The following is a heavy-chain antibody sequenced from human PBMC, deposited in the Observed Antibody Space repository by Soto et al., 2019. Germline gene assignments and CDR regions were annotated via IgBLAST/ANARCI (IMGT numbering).Heavy chain of an antibody. CDR3: ARDNSQNYGTPAASSWFHP. V-gene: IGHV1-24*01. D-gene: IGHD2-15*01. Sequence: ASVKVSCKISGSTFSEFSMHWVRQGPGKGLEWMGGYVPEDGKIIYAPKFRDRVIMTEDTPTDTAYMELRSLRSDDTAVYFCARDNSQNYGTPAASSWFHPWGQGTPVTVSS. CDR1: GSTFSEFS. J-gene: IGHJ5*02. CDR2: YVPEDGKI.